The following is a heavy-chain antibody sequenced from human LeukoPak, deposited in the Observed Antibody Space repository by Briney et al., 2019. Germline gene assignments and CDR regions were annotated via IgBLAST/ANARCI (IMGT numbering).Heavy chain of an antibody. J-gene: IGHJ4*02. Sequence: PSETLSRTCAVYGGSFSGYYWSWIRQPPGKGLEWIGEINHSGSTNYNPSLKSRVTISVDTSKNQFSLKLSSVTAADTAVYYCARLRSSSSLVLPPEYYFDYWGQGTLVTVSS. CDR2: INHSGST. D-gene: IGHD6-6*01. CDR3: ARLRSSSSLVLPPEYYFDY. V-gene: IGHV4-34*01. CDR1: GGSFSGYY.